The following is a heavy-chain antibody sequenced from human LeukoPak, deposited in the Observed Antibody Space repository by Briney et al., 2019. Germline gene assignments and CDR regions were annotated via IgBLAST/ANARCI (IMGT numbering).Heavy chain of an antibody. Sequence: SETLSLTCTVSGGSISSSSYYWGWIRQPPGKGLEWIGSIYYSGSTYYNPSLKSRVTISVDTSKNQFSLKLSSVTAADTAVYYCARGGSTSVTFDYWGQGTLVTVSS. CDR3: ARGGSTSVTFDY. J-gene: IGHJ4*02. CDR1: GGSISSSSYY. CDR2: IYYSGST. D-gene: IGHD2-2*01. V-gene: IGHV4-39*07.